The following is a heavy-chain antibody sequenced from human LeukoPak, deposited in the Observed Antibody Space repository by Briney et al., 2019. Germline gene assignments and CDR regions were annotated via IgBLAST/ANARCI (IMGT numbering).Heavy chain of an antibody. J-gene: IGHJ4*02. Sequence: GGSLRLSCAASGFTFNNYALAWVRQTPEKGLECVSAISGSGVSTYYADSVKGRFTVSRDNSKNTLYLQMSSLRAEDTAVYYCAKDERNWNYNLASQTYDWGQGTLVTVSS. V-gene: IGHV3-23*01. CDR2: ISGSGVST. CDR1: GFTFNNYA. CDR3: AKDERNWNYNLASQTYD. D-gene: IGHD1-7*01.